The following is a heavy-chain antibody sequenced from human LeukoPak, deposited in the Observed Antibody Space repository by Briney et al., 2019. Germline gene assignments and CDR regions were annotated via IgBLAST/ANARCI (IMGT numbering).Heavy chain of an antibody. D-gene: IGHD6-13*01. V-gene: IGHV3-23*01. J-gene: IGHJ4*02. CDR1: GFTFSSYW. CDR2: ISGSGGST. CDR3: AKDSQHTAGIPIDY. Sequence: SGGSLRLSCAASGFTFSSYWMSWVRQAPGKGLEWVSAISGSGGSTYYADSVKGRFTISRDNSKNTLYLQMNSLRAEDTAVYYCAKDSQHTAGIPIDYWGQGTLVTVSS.